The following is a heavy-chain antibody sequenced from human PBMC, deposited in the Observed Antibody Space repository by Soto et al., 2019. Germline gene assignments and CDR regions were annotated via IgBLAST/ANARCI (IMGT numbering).Heavy chain of an antibody. Sequence: QVQLQESGPGLVKPSGTLSLTCAVSGGSISSSNWWSWVRQPPGKGLEWIGEIYHSGSTNYNPSLKRRVTLSVDKSTNQFSLKLSSVTAADTAVYYCARVHAAVAGALDYWGQGTLVTVSS. CDR1: GGSISSSNW. J-gene: IGHJ4*02. CDR3: ARVHAAVAGALDY. V-gene: IGHV4-4*02. CDR2: IYHSGST. D-gene: IGHD6-19*01.